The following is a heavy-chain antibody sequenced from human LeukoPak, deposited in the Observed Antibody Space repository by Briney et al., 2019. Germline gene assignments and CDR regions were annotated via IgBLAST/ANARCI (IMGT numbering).Heavy chain of an antibody. J-gene: IGHJ3*02. CDR2: TYYRSKWYS. CDR1: GDSVSSNSTA. D-gene: IGHD5-24*01. CDR3: VRGGQGDGYSADEAFDI. V-gene: IGHV6-1*01. Sequence: SQTLSLTCAISGDSVSSNSTACNWIRQSPSRGLEWLGRTYYRSKWYSDYAVSVKSRITINPGTSKNQFSLQLNSVTPEDTAVYYCVRGGQGDGYSADEAFDIWGQGTMVTVSS.